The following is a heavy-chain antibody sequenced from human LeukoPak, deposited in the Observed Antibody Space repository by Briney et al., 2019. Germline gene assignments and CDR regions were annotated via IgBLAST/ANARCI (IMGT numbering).Heavy chain of an antibody. D-gene: IGHD2-2*02. CDR1: GYTFTSYG. CDR3: ARDCSSTSCYTWMRDLYGMDV. V-gene: IGHV1-18*01. Sequence: ASVKVSCKASGYTFTSYGISWVRQAPGQGLEWMGWISAYNGNTNYAQKLQGRVTMTTDTSTSTAYMELRSLRSDDTAAYYCARDCSSTSCYTWMRDLYGMDVWGQGTTVTVSS. CDR2: ISAYNGNT. J-gene: IGHJ6*02.